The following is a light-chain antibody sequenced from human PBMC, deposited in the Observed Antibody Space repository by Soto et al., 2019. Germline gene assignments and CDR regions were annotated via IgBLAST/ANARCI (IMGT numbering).Light chain of an antibody. Sequence: QSALTQPPSVSGSLGQSVTISCTGTSSDVGSYNRVSWYQQPPGTAPKLMIYEVSNRPSGVPDRFSGSKSGNTASLTISGLQAEDEAAYYCSSFTGTSTLVFGGGTKLTVI. CDR3: SSFTGTSTLV. CDR2: EVS. CDR1: SSDVGSYNR. J-gene: IGLJ2*01. V-gene: IGLV2-18*02.